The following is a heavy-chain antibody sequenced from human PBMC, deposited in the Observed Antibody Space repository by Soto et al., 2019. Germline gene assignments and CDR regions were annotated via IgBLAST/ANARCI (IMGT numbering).Heavy chain of an antibody. Sequence: QVQLQQWGAGLLKPSETLSLTCAVYGGSFSGYYWSWIRQPPGKGLEWIGEINHSGSTNYNPSLKRRVSISVDTAKNQFSLKLSSVTAADTAVYYCARGAVDYYGSGSYPDFDYWGQGTLVTVSS. V-gene: IGHV4-34*01. CDR3: ARGAVDYYGSGSYPDFDY. CDR2: INHSGST. J-gene: IGHJ4*02. D-gene: IGHD3-10*01. CDR1: GGSFSGYY.